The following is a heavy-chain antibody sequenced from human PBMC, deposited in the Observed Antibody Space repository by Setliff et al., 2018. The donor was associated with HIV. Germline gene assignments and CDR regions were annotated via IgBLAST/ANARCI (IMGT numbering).Heavy chain of an antibody. CDR3: AREAYCTNGVCSTFDY. Sequence: TSETLSLTCYVTDDPISSYYWSWVRQPAGKGLEWIGRHYVSGDTNYNPSLKSRVTMSLDTSKKHFSLNLKSVTAADTAVYYCAREAYCTNGVCSTFDYSGQGTLVTVSS. CDR2: HYVSGDT. V-gene: IGHV4-4*07. D-gene: IGHD2-8*01. J-gene: IGHJ4*02. CDR1: DDPISSYY.